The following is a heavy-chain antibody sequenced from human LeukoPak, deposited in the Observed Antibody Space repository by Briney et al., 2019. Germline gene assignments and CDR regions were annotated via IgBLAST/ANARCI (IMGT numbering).Heavy chain of an antibody. Sequence: SETLSLTCAVYGGSFSGYYWSWIRQPPGKGLEWIGEINHSGSTNYNPSLKSRVTISVDTSKNQFSLKLSSVTAADTAVYYCARAPVGATTIDYWGQETLVTVSS. CDR2: INHSGST. CDR1: GGSFSGYY. D-gene: IGHD1-26*01. J-gene: IGHJ4*02. CDR3: ARAPVGATTIDY. V-gene: IGHV4-34*01.